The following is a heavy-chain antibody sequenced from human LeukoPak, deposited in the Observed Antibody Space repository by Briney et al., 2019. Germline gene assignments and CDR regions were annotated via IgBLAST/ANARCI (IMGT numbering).Heavy chain of an antibody. Sequence: GGSLRLSCAASGFTFSSYAMSWVRQAPGKGLEWVSAISGSGGSTYYADSVKGRFTISRDNSKNTLHLQMNSLRAEDTAVYYCAKVIFVRMRQQLVQGWFDPWGQGTLVTVSS. CDR1: GFTFSSYA. V-gene: IGHV3-23*01. J-gene: IGHJ5*02. CDR2: ISGSGGST. CDR3: AKVIFVRMRQQLVQGWFDP. D-gene: IGHD6-13*01.